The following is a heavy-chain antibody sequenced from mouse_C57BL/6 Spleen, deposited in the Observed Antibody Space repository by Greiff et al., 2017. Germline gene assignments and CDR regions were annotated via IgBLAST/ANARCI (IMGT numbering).Heavy chain of an antibody. Sequence: QVQLQQPGAELVKPGASVKMSCKASGYTFTSYWITWVKQRPGQGLEWIGDIYPGSGSTNYNEKFKSKATLTVDTSSSTAYMQLSSLTSEDSAVYYCARGVYDGYGGFAYWGQGTLVTVSA. D-gene: IGHD2-3*01. CDR3: ARGVYDGYGGFAY. J-gene: IGHJ3*01. CDR1: GYTFTSYW. CDR2: IYPGSGST. V-gene: IGHV1-55*01.